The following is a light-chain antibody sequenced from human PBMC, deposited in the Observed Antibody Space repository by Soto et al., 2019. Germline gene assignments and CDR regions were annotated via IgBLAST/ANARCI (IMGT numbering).Light chain of an antibody. CDR3: QQSYSTA. V-gene: IGKV1-39*01. CDR1: QSISSY. CDR2: AAS. J-gene: IGKJ4*01. Sequence: DIQMTQSPSSLSASVGDRVTITCRASQSISSYLNWYQQKPGKAPKLLIYAASSLQSGVPSRFSCSGSGTDFTLTISSLQPEDFATYYCQQSYSTAFGGGTKVEIK.